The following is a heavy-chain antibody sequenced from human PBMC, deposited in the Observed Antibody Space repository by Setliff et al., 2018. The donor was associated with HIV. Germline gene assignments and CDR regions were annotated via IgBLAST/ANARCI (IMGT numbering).Heavy chain of an antibody. CDR3: ARALRGFHGSGTQFYYYLDV. Sequence: ASVKGSCKASGYIFTSYDVNWVRQAPGQGLEWMGWMDPNNDHTTYAQNFQGRVTITRDTSVGTAYMELSSLRSEDTAVYYCARALRGFHGSGTQFYYYLDVWGKGTTVTVSS. D-gene: IGHD3-10*01. V-gene: IGHV1-8*03. CDR2: MDPNNDHT. CDR1: GYIFTSYD. J-gene: IGHJ6*03.